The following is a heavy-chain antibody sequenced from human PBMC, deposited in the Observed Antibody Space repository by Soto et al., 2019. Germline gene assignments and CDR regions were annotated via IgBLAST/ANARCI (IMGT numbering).Heavy chain of an antibody. CDR1: GFTFSSYN. V-gene: IGHV3-21*01. CDR3: ASTRREGYNNYYSHYGMDV. D-gene: IGHD5-12*01. J-gene: IGHJ6*02. Sequence: EVQLVESGGGLVKPGGSLRLSCAASGFTFSSYNMNWVRQAPGKGLEWVSSISSSSSYIYYADLVKGRFTISRDNAKNSQHLQMNSLRAQDTAVYYCASTRREGYNNYYSHYGMDVWGQGTTVTVSS. CDR2: ISSSSSYI.